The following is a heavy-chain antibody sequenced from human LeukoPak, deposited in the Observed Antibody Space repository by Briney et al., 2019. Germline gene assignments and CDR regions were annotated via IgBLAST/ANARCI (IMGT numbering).Heavy chain of an antibody. CDR1: GFTFSNTW. CDR3: AALTVRGVINI. J-gene: IGHJ4*02. Sequence: GGSLRLSCAASGFTFSNTWMNWVRQAPGKGLEWDGRIQSKTDGGTTEYAAPVKGRFTISRDDSKTTLYLQMNSLKTEDTAVYYCAALTVRGVINIWGQGTLVTVSS. D-gene: IGHD3-10*01. V-gene: IGHV3-15*01. CDR2: IQSKTDGGTT.